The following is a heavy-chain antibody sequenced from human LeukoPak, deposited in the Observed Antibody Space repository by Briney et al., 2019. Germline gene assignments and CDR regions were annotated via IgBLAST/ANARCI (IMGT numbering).Heavy chain of an antibody. CDR2: IYTSGST. V-gene: IGHV4-61*02. Sequence: SETLSLTCTVSGGSISSGSYYWSWIRQPAGKGLEWIGRIYTSGSTNYNPSLKSRVTISVDTSKNQFSLKLSSVTAADTAVYYCARVQLERRRYYYYMDVWGKGTTVTISS. J-gene: IGHJ6*03. CDR1: GGSISSGSYY. D-gene: IGHD1-1*01. CDR3: ARVQLERRRYYYYMDV.